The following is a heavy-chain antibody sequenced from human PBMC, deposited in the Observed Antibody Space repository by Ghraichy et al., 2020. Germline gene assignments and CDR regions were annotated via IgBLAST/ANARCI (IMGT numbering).Heavy chain of an antibody. D-gene: IGHD4-23*01. J-gene: IGHJ3*01. Sequence: ETLSLTCTVSGVSVSSVVFHWTWVRQPPGRGLESLAYIHYSGTTNYSPSLKSRVTISVDTSKNQFSLKLSSVTTSDTAVYYCATLNSVASEFWGQGTMVTVYS. CDR3: ATLNSVASEF. CDR1: GVSVSSVVFH. CDR2: IHYSGTT. V-gene: IGHV4-61*08.